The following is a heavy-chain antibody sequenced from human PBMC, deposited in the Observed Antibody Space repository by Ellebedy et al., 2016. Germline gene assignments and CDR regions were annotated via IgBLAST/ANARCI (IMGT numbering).Heavy chain of an antibody. J-gene: IGHJ4*02. CDR1: GFTFRNFF. CDR3: AREAFGMFEY. Sequence: GESLKISXATSGFTFRNFFMSWVRQTPGKGLEWVSYISPSSGSTIYYADSVKGRFTISRDNAKNSLYLQMDSLRAEDRAVYYCAREAFGMFEYWGQGILVSVSS. CDR2: ISPSSGSTI. D-gene: IGHD3-3*02. V-gene: IGHV3-48*01.